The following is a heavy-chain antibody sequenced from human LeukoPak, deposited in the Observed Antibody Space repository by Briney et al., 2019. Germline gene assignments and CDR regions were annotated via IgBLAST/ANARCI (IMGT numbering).Heavy chain of an antibody. V-gene: IGHV1-18*01. CDR1: GGTFNYA. CDR3: ARDTGKSRTGGY. D-gene: IGHD4-23*01. Sequence: GSSVKVSCKASGGTFNYAISWVRQAPGQGLEWMGWISAYNGNTNYAQKLQGRVTMTTDTSTSTAYMELRSLRSDDTAVYYCARDTGKSRTGGYWGQGTLVTVSS. CDR2: ISAYNGNT. J-gene: IGHJ4*02.